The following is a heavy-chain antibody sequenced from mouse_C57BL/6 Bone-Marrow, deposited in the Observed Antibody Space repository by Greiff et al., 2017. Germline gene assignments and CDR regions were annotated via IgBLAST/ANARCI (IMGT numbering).Heavy chain of an antibody. D-gene: IGHD2-5*01. V-gene: IGHV1-52*01. J-gene: IGHJ3*01. CDR3: ARSSFYSNYEAY. CDR2: IDPSDSET. CDR1: GYTFTSYW. Sequence: QVQLQQPGAELVRPGSSVKLSCKASGYTFTSYWMQWVKQRPIQGLEWIGNIDPSDSETHYNQKFKDKATLTVDKSSSTAYMQLSSLTSEDSAVYYCARSSFYSNYEAYWGQGTLVTVSA.